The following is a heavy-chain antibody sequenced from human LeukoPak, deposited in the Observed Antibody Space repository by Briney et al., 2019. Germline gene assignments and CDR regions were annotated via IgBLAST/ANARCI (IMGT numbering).Heavy chain of an antibody. CDR2: INHSGST. Sequence: SETLSLTCAVYGGSFSGYYWSWIRQPPGKGLEWIGEINHSGSTNYNPSLKSRVTISVDTSKNQFSLKLSSVTAADTAVYYCARGPCSSGRPSSYYFDYWGQGTLVTVSS. CDR3: ARGPCSSGRPSSYYFDY. CDR1: GGSFSGYY. D-gene: IGHD6-19*01. J-gene: IGHJ4*02. V-gene: IGHV4-34*01.